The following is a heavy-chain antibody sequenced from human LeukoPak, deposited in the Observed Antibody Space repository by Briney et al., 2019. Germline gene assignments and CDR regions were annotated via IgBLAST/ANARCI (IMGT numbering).Heavy chain of an antibody. CDR1: GFIFSGYW. CDR3: ASPGSVGDTGMPDY. V-gene: IGHV3-7*01. J-gene: IGHJ4*02. D-gene: IGHD5-18*01. Sequence: GGSLRLSCAASGFIFSGYWMTWVRQAPGKGLEWVANIKQDGSEKYYVDTVKGRFTISRDNAKNSLYLQMNSLRAEDTAVYYCASPGSVGDTGMPDYWDQGTLVTVSS. CDR2: IKQDGSEK.